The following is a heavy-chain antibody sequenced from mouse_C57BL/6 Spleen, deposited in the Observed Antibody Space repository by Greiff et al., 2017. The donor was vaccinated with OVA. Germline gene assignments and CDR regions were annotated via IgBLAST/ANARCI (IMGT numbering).Heavy chain of an antibody. J-gene: IGHJ4*01. Sequence: DVMLVESGGGLVKPGGSLKLSCAASGFTFSSYTMSWVRQTPEKRLEWVATISGGGGNTYYPDSVKGRFTISRDNAKYTLYLQMSSLRSEDTALYYCARHDYIKGDAMDYWGQGTSVTVSS. CDR3: ARHDYIKGDAMDY. V-gene: IGHV5-9*01. CDR1: GFTFSSYT. CDR2: ISGGGGNT. D-gene: IGHD2-5*01.